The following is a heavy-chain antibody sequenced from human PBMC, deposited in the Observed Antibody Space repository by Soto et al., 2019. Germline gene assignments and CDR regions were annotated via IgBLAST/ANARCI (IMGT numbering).Heavy chain of an antibody. CDR2: ISAYNCNT. D-gene: IGHD6-19*01. Sequence: ASLKVSCKASGYTFTSYGISWVRQAPGRGLEWMGWISAYNCNTNYAQKLQGRVTMTTDTSTSTAYMELRSLRSDDTAVYYCARDPGRAVARTRQDYWGQGTLVTVSS. CDR3: ARDPGRAVARTRQDY. V-gene: IGHV1-18*01. CDR1: GYTFTSYG. J-gene: IGHJ4*02.